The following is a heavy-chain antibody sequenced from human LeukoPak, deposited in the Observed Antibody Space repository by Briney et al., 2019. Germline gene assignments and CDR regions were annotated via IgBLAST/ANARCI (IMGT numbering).Heavy chain of an antibody. V-gene: IGHV3-30-3*01. D-gene: IGHD6-19*01. CDR3: AKCSTPGYTSGWCNWIDP. CDR1: GFTFSSYA. CDR2: ISYDGSNK. Sequence: GRSLRLSCAASGFTFSSYALHWVRQAPGKGLEWVAVISYDGSNKYYADSVKGRFTSSRDNSKNTLYLQMNSLRADDTAVYYCAKCSTPGYTSGWCNWIDPWGQGTLVTVSS. J-gene: IGHJ5*02.